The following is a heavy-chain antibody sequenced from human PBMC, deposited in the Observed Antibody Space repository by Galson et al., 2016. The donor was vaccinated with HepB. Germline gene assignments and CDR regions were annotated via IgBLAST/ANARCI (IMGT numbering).Heavy chain of an antibody. V-gene: IGHV4-31*03. D-gene: IGHD3-22*01. CDR3: ARGAGGYYDSSGLGV. CDR2: FYYSGTT. J-gene: IGHJ6*04. Sequence: TLSLTCTVSGGSISSEGFYWSWIRQHPGKGLECIGDFYYSGTTYYNPSLKSRVAISVDTSKNQFSLKLNSVTAADTAVYYCARGAGGYYDSSGLGVWGEGTTVTVSS. CDR1: GGSISSEGFY.